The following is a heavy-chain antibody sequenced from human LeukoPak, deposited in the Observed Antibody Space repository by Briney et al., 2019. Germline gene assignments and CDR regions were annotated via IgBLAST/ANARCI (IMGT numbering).Heavy chain of an antibody. D-gene: IGHD6-6*01. V-gene: IGHV1-2*02. CDR1: GYTFTGYY. CDR3: ARVGRISARPLYWFDP. CDR2: INPNSGGT. J-gene: IGHJ5*02. Sequence: ASVKVSCKASGYTFTGYYMHWVRQAPGQGLEWMGWINPNSGGTNYAQKFQGRVTMTRDTSISTAYMELSRLRSDDTAVYYCARVGRISARPLYWFDPWGQGTLVTVSS.